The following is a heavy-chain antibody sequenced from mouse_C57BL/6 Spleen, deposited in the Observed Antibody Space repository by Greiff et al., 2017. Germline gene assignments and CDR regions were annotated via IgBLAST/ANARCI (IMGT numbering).Heavy chain of an antibody. J-gene: IGHJ2*01. D-gene: IGHD2-2*01. Sequence: QVQLQQPGTELVKPGASVKLSCKASGYTFTSYWMHWVKQRPGQGLEWIGNINPSNGGTNYNEKFKSKATLTVDKSSSTAYMQLSSLTSEDSAVYYCARGGCMVTTTGDYFVYWGQGTTLTGSS. CDR2: INPSNGGT. V-gene: IGHV1-53*01. CDR1: GYTFTSYW. CDR3: ARGGCMVTTTGDYFVY.